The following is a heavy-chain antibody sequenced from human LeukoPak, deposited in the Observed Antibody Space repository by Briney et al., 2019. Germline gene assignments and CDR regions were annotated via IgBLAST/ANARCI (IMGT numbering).Heavy chain of an antibody. J-gene: IGHJ4*02. CDR1: GYTFTSYG. V-gene: IGHV1-46*01. CDR2: INPSGGST. Sequence: ASVKVSCKASGYTFTSYGISWVRQAPGQGLEWMGIINPSGGSTSYAQKFQGRVTMTRDTSTSTVYMELSSLRSEDTAVYYCAREAVLGSQDYWGQGTLVTVSS. D-gene: IGHD2-15*01. CDR3: AREAVLGSQDY.